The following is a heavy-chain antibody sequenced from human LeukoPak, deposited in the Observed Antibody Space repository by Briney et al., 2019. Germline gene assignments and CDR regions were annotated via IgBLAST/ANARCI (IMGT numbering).Heavy chain of an antibody. CDR1: GFTFTSYA. CDR3: GRGRNNNLNNPWVDV. Sequence: PGRSLKLSCVASGFTFTSYAIHWVRQAPGKGPEWVALISYDRLNKYFADSVKGRATISRDNSKNTVYLEMDRLKLDDTAIYYCGRGRNNNLNNPWVDVWGRG. V-gene: IGHV3-30*04. J-gene: IGHJ6*01. CDR2: ISYDRLNK. D-gene: IGHD1/OR15-1a*01.